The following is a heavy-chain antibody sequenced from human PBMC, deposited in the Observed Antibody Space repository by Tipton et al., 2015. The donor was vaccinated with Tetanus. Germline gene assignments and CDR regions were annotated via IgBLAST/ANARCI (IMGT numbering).Heavy chain of an antibody. CDR2: IHSSGST. Sequence: TLSLTCAVSGGSSSNSNWWSWVRQPPGKGPEWIGQIHSSGSTNYIPSLKSRVTISLDTSKNQFSLRLTSVTAADTAVYYCARDIEEVGATKYFDYWGQGTLVTVSS. CDR1: GGSSSNSNW. D-gene: IGHD1-26*01. V-gene: IGHV4-4*02. J-gene: IGHJ4*02. CDR3: ARDIEEVGATKYFDY.